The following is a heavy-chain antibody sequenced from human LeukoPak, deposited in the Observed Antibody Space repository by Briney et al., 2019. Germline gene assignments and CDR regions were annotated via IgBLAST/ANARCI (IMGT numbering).Heavy chain of an antibody. D-gene: IGHD2/OR15-2a*01. Sequence: SGPTLLKPTQTLTLTCTFSGFSLSTRGVGVGWIRQPPGKALEWLSLIYWNDDKRYSPSLKSRLTITKVTSKNQVVLTMTNMDPVDTATYYCAHRDKNTVLVGFDPGGQGTLVTVSS. CDR2: IYWNDDK. J-gene: IGHJ5*02. V-gene: IGHV2-5*01. CDR3: AHRDKNTVLVGFDP. CDR1: GFSLSTRGVG.